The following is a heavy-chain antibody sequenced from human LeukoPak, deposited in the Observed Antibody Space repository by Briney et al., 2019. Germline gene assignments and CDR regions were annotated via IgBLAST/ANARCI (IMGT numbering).Heavy chain of an antibody. D-gene: IGHD6-19*01. CDR1: GYTFTGNY. J-gene: IGHJ4*02. CDR2: INPKSGGT. V-gene: IGHV1-2*06. Sequence: ASVKVSCKASGYTFTGNYMHWVRQAPGQGLEWMGRINPKSGGTNYAQKFQGRVTMTRDTSISTAYMELSRLRSDDTAVYYCARGSGSGWYAVDYWGQGTLVTVSS. CDR3: ARGSGSGWYAVDY.